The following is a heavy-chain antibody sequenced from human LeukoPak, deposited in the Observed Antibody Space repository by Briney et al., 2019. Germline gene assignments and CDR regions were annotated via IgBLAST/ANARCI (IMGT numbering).Heavy chain of an antibody. CDR1: GDSISSDIW. CDR3: SRGGDCRLRY. Sequence: SGTLSLTCAVSGDSISSDIWWNWVRQPPGKGLEWIGEIHHSGGINYNPSLKSRVTISLDKSKNQFSLELNSVTAADTALYYCSRGGDCRLRYWGQGTLVTVSS. V-gene: IGHV4-4*02. J-gene: IGHJ4*02. D-gene: IGHD3-10*01. CDR2: IHHSGGI.